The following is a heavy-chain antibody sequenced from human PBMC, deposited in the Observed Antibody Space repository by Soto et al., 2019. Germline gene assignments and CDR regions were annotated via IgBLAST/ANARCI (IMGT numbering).Heavy chain of an antibody. Sequence: LSLTCTVSGGSISSGDHYWSWIRQPPGKGLEWIGYMYYSGSTYFNPSLKSRVTISVDTSKNQFSLKLGSVTAADTAVYYCARRSYYGSYGLDVWGQGTTVTVSS. CDR2: MYYSGST. V-gene: IGHV4-30-4*01. CDR3: ARRSYYGSYGLDV. CDR1: GGSISSGDHY. D-gene: IGHD3-10*01. J-gene: IGHJ6*02.